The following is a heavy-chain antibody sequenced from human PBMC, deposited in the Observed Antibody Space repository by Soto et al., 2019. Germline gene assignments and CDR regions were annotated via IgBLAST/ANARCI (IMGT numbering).Heavy chain of an antibody. D-gene: IGHD3-10*02. CDR3: ANDRFRGGYYIRGVTYYFEN. V-gene: IGHV3-7*03. J-gene: IGHJ4*02. CDR1: GLTFSDYW. CDR2: IKQDEGEK. Sequence: EVHLVESGGGLVQPGGSLRLSCVASGLTFSDYWMTWVRQAPGKGLEWVANIKQDEGEKNYVDSVKGRFTISRDNAKSSVYLQMDSLRVEDTAVYYCANDRFRGGYYIRGVTYYFENWGQGTLVTVSS.